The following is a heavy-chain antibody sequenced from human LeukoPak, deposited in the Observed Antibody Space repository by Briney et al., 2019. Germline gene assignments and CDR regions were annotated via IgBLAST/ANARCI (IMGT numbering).Heavy chain of an antibody. CDR2: IYYSVTT. J-gene: IGHJ6*02. Sequence: SETLCLTCTVSGVSISSHYWSWLRQPPGKGLEWIGYIYYSVTTNYNPSLKSRVTISVDTSKNQFSLRVTSVTAADTAVYYCATSGDGIRDVYYGMDVWGQGTTVTISS. D-gene: IGHD5-24*01. CDR3: ATSGDGIRDVYYGMDV. V-gene: IGHV4-59*11. CDR1: GVSISSHY.